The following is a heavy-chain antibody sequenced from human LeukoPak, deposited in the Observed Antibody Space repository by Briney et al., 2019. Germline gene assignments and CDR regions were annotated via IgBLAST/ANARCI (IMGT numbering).Heavy chain of an antibody. CDR1: GGSISSGGYY. CDR3: ARDSSRYYDSSGYKLDGDDAFDI. Sequence: PSETLSLTCTVSGGSISSGGYYWSWIRQPAGKGLEWIGRIYTSGSTNYNPSLKSRVTMSVDTSKNQFSLKLSSVTAADTAVYYCARDSSRYYDSSGYKLDGDDAFDIWGQGTIVTVSS. CDR2: IYTSGST. J-gene: IGHJ3*02. D-gene: IGHD3-22*01. V-gene: IGHV4-61*02.